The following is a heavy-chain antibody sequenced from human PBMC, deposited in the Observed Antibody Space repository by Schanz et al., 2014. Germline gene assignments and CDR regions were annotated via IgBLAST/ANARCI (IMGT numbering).Heavy chain of an antibody. CDR2: IKKDGSEK. CDR3: ARGRVLES. J-gene: IGHJ5*02. CDR1: GFTFSGFW. Sequence: EVQLAEPGGGLVQPGGSLRLSCAASGFTFSGFWMTWVRQAPGKGLEWVANIKKDGSEKYYVDSVKGRFTISRDNAKNSLFLQMNSLRPEDTAVYYCARGRVLESWGQGTLVTVSS. D-gene: IGHD1-1*01. V-gene: IGHV3-7*01.